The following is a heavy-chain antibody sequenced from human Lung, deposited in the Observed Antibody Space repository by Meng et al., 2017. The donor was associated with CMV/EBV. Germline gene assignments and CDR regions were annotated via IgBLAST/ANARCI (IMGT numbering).Heavy chain of an antibody. CDR2: IRDKAATYST. D-gene: IGHD2-15*01. CDR1: GFSFSDNY. CDR3: VKDFLGAGDF. V-gene: IGHV3-72*01. J-gene: IGHJ4*02. Sequence: GESXKISXAASGFSFSDNYMDWFRQAPGKGLECVGRIRDKAATYSTEYAASVRGRFTISRDDSKNSLYLQMNSLKIEDTAVYYCVKDFLGAGDFWGQGTPVTVSS.